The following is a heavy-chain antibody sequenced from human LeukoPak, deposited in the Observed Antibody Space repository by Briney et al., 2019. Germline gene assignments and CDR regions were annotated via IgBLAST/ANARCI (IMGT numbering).Heavy chain of an antibody. D-gene: IGHD5-18*01. CDR3: ARARGYSYGYASAFDM. Sequence: GGSLRLSCAASGFTFSSYDMHWVRQATGEGLEWVSAISTAGDTYYLGSVKGRFTVSRENAKNSLYLQMNSLRAGDTAVYYCARARGYSYGYASAFDMWGQGTMVTVST. CDR2: ISTAGDT. V-gene: IGHV3-13*01. CDR1: GFTFSSYD. J-gene: IGHJ3*02.